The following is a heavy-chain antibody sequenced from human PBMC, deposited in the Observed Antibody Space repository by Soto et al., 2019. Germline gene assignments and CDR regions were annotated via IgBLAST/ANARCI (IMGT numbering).Heavy chain of an antibody. CDR1: GFTFSTYG. D-gene: IGHD1-1*01. CDR2: ISYDGVNK. CDR3: AKSVYNWNDGFFDY. Sequence: QVQLVESGGGVVQPGRSLRLSCAASGFTFSTYGMHWVRQAPGKGLEWVAVISYDGVNKYYADSVKGRFTMSRDNSKNTQYLRMNSLRAEDTAVYYCAKSVYNWNDGFFDYWGQGTLVTVSS. J-gene: IGHJ4*02. V-gene: IGHV3-30*18.